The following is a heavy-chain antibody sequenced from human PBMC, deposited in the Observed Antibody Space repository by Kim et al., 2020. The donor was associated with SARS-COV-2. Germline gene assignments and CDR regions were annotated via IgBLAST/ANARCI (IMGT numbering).Heavy chain of an antibody. J-gene: IGHJ3*01. CDR2: VKQDGRVK. CDR3: VKGSGWVPV. CDR1: GFTLSSDW. V-gene: IGHV3-7*01. D-gene: IGHD6-19*01. Sequence: GGSLRLSCAVSGFTLSSDWMSWVRQAPGKGMEWVANVKQDGRVKNYVDSVKGRFTISRDNAENSLYLQMNSLRVEDSAVYFCVKGSGWVPVSGQGT.